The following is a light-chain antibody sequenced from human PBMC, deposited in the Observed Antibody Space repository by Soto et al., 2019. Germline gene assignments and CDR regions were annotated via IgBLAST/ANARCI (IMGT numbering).Light chain of an antibody. CDR3: QQYNNWPIT. J-gene: IGKJ5*01. CDR2: DAS. Sequence: EIVMTQSPATLSVSPGERANLSCRASESVNNNLAWYQQKPGQAPRLLVYDASTRATGIPARFSGSGSGTEFTLTISSLQSEDFAVYYCQQYNNWPITFGQGTRLEIK. CDR1: ESVNNN. V-gene: IGKV3-15*01.